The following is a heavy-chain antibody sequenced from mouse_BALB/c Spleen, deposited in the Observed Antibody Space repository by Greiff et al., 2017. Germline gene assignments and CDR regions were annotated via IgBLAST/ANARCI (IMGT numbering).Heavy chain of an antibody. Sequence: QVQLKESGAELAKPGASVKMSCKASGYTFTSYWMHWVKQRPGQGLEWIGYINPSTGYTEYNQKFKDKATLTADKSSSTAYMQLSSLTSEDSAVYYCARRGNYAMDYWGQGTSVTVSS. CDR3: ARRGNYAMDY. J-gene: IGHJ4*01. CDR1: GYTFTSYW. V-gene: IGHV1-7*01. CDR2: INPSTGYT.